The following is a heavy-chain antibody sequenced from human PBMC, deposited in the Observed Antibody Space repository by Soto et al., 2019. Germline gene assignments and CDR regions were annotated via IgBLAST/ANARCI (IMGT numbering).Heavy chain of an antibody. D-gene: IGHD3-3*01. J-gene: IGHJ5*02. V-gene: IGHV4-31*03. CDR1: GGSISSGGYY. Sequence: SETLSLTCTVSGGSISSGGYYWSWIRQHPGKGLEWIGYIYYSGSTYYNPSLKSRVTISVDTSKNQFSLKLSSVTAADTAVYYWARQLSGYPMEANWVDPWGQGNLVTVPQ. CDR3: ARQLSGYPMEANWVDP. CDR2: IYYSGST.